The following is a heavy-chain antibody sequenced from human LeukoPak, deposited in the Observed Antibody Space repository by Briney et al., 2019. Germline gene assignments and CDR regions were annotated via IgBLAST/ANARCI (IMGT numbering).Heavy chain of an antibody. Sequence: ASVKVSCKVSGYTLTELSMHWVRQAPGKGLEWMGGFDPEDGETIYAQKFQGRVTMTEDTSTEIAYMELSSLRSEDTAVYYCATDPLYWDRGYGYSLDYWGQGTLVTVSS. D-gene: IGHD5-12*01. CDR2: FDPEDGET. CDR3: ATDPLYWDRGYGYSLDY. V-gene: IGHV1-24*01. J-gene: IGHJ4*02. CDR1: GYTLTELS.